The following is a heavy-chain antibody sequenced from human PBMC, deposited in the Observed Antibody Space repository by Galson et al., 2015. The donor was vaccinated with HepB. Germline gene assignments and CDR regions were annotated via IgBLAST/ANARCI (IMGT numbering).Heavy chain of an antibody. CDR3: ARQQLSDGWFDP. V-gene: IGHV4-59*01. CDR1: GGSISSYY. CDR2: IYYSGST. D-gene: IGHD6-13*01. J-gene: IGHJ5*02. Sequence: LSLTCTVSGGSISSYYWSWIRQPPGKGLEWIGYIYYSGSTNYNPSLKSRVTISVDTSKNQFSLKLSSVTAADTAVYYCARQQLSDGWFDPWGQGTLVTVSS.